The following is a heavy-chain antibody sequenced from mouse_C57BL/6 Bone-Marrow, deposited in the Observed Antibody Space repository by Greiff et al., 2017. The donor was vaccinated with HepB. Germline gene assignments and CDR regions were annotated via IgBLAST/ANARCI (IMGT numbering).Heavy chain of an antibody. CDR2: ISDGGSYT. CDR3: ARDLLYYYGSTRGFAY. Sequence: DVMLVESGGGLVKPGGSLKLSCAASGFTFSSYAMSWVRQTPEKRLEWVATISDGGSYTYYPDNVKGRFTISRDNAKNNLYLQMSHLKSEDTAMYYCARDLLYYYGSTRGFAYWGQGTLVTVSA. J-gene: IGHJ3*01. CDR1: GFTFSSYA. V-gene: IGHV5-4*01. D-gene: IGHD1-1*01.